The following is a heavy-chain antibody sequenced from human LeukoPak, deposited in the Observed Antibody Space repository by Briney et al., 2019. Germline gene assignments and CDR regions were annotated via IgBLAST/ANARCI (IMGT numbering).Heavy chain of an antibody. Sequence: GSLRLSCEASGFSFSNHGMHWVRQAPGKRLEWVAVIWDDGNNKRYANSVNGRFTISRDNSENTLYLQMNGLTAEDTAMYYCARDSYQDYYGRFDPWGQGTLVIVSS. CDR2: IWDDGNNK. J-gene: IGHJ5*02. D-gene: IGHD3-10*01. CDR1: GFSFSNHG. CDR3: ARDSYQDYYGRFDP. V-gene: IGHV3-33*01.